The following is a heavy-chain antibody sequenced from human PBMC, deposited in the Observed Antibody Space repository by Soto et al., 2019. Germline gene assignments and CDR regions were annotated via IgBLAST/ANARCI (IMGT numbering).Heavy chain of an antibody. CDR2: IDSSTKYT. CDR3: AREYYYTVDV. CDR1: GFTFRDYY. J-gene: IGHJ6*02. Sequence: QVQLVESGGGLVRPGVSLRLSCEASGFTFRDYYMTWFRQAPGKGLEWLSYIDSSTKYTNYADSVKGRFTISRDNAKNSLYLQMNSLIADDTAVYYCAREYYYTVDVWGQGNMVTVSS. V-gene: IGHV3-11*05.